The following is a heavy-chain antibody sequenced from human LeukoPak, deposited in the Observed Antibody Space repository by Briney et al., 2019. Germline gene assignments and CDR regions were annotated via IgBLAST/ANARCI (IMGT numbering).Heavy chain of an antibody. CDR2: IIPIFGTA. CDR1: GGTFSSYA. CDR3: AGPEYYYGSGGFDY. J-gene: IGHJ4*02. Sequence: SVKVSCKASGGTFSSYAISWVRQAPGQGLEWMGGIIPIFGTANYAQKFQGRVTITTDESTSTAYMELSSLRSEDTAVYYCAGPEYYYGSGGFDYWGQGTLVTVSS. V-gene: IGHV1-69*05. D-gene: IGHD3-10*01.